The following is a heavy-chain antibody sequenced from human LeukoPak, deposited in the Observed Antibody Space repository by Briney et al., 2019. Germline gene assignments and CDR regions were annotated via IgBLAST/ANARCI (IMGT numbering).Heavy chain of an antibody. CDR2: IIPIFGTA. J-gene: IGHJ4*02. CDR1: GGTFSSYA. D-gene: IGHD1-26*01. Sequence: ASVKVSCKASGGTFSSYAISWVRQAPGQGLEWVGGIIPIFGTANYAQKFQGRVTITADESTSTAYMELSSLRSEDTAVYYCARDRGLSGSYSFFDYWGQGTLVTVSS. V-gene: IGHV1-69*13. CDR3: ARDRGLSGSYSFFDY.